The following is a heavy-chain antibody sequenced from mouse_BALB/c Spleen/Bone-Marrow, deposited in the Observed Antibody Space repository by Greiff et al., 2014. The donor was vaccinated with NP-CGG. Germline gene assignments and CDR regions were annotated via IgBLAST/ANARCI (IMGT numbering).Heavy chain of an antibody. CDR3: ARGYYVMDY. J-gene: IGHJ4*01. CDR2: INPSSGYT. CDR1: GYTLTSYW. Sequence: VQRVESGAELAKPGASVKMSCKASGYTLTSYWMHWVKQRPGQGLEWIGYINPSSGYTEFNQRFKDKATLTADRSSSTAYMQLSSLTSEDSAVCYCARGYYVMDYWGQGTSVTVSS. V-gene: IGHV1-7*01.